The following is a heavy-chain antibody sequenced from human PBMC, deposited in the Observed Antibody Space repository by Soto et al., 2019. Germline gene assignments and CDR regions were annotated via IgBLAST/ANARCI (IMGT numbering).Heavy chain of an antibody. Sequence: EVQLVESGRDLVQPGGSLKLSCAASGFTFGASNLQWVRQASGKGLEWLGRIGSKGETYATTYAASVKGRFTISRDDSKKTAYLQMNNLESEHTAVYYCSRDDSDWFFNWGRGTLVTVSS. V-gene: IGHV3-73*02. D-gene: IGHD3-9*01. J-gene: IGHJ4*02. CDR3: SRDDSDWFFN. CDR2: IGSKGETYAT. CDR1: GFTFGASN.